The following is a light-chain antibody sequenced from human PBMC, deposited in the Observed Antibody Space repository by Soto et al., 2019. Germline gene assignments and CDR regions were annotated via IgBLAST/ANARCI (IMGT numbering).Light chain of an antibody. V-gene: IGLV1-44*01. J-gene: IGLJ2*01. CDR1: SSNIGGNT. CDR2: SNN. Sequence: QLVLTQPPSASGTPGQRVTISCSGSSSNIGGNTVNWYQQLPGTAPKLLIYSNNQRPSGVPDRFSGSKSGTSASLAISGLQSEDEADYYCAAWDDSLNGPGVVFGGGTKLTVL. CDR3: AAWDDSLNGPGVV.